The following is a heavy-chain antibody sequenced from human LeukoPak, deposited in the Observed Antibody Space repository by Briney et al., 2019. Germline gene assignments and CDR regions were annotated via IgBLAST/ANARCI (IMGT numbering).Heavy chain of an antibody. D-gene: IGHD3-10*01. CDR3: ATGTRSSGAFDI. CDR1: GYTLTELS. V-gene: IGHV1-24*01. CDR2: FDPEDGET. Sequence: ASVNVSCKVSGYTLTELSMHWVRQAPGKGLEWMGGFDPEDGETIYAQKFQGGVTMTEDTSTDTAYMELSSLRSEDTAVYYCATGTRSSGAFDIWGQGTMVTVSS. J-gene: IGHJ3*02.